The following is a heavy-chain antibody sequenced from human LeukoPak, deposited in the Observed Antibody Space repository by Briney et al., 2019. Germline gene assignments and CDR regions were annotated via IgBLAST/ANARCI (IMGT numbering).Heavy chain of an antibody. CDR2: LNPDGTDT. J-gene: IGHJ4*02. CDR1: GFSFSNYW. Sequence: GGSLRLSCAASGFSFSNYWIHWVRQVPGKGLVWVSHLNPDGTDTYYADSVKGRFTVSRDNARNTFYRQMNSLRAEDTAVYYCVGSHVAAYWGQGTLVTVSS. V-gene: IGHV3-74*01. CDR3: VGSHVAAY. D-gene: IGHD3-10*01.